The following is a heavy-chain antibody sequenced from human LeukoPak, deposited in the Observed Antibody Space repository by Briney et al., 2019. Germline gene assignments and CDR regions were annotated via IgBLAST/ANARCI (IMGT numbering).Heavy chain of an antibody. Sequence: GGSLRLSCAASGFTFSSYDMHWVRQATGKGLEWVSAIGTAGDTYYPGSVKGRFTISRENAKNSLYLQMNSLRAGDTAVYYCARGRYYDTFDYWGQGTLVTVSS. CDR3: ARGRYYDTFDY. D-gene: IGHD3-22*01. CDR1: GFTFSSYD. J-gene: IGHJ4*02. CDR2: IGTAGDT. V-gene: IGHV3-13*01.